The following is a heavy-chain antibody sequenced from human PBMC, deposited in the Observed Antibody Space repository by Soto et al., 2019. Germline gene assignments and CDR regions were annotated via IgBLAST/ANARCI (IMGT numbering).Heavy chain of an antibody. J-gene: IGHJ5*02. V-gene: IGHV4-34*01. CDR1: GGSFSGYY. CDR3: ARAPRPTMVRGVHPTTWFDP. D-gene: IGHD3-10*01. CDR2: INHSGST. Sequence: QVQLQQWGAGLLKPSETLSLTCAVYGGSFSGYYWSWIRQPPGKGLEWIGEINHSGSTNYNPSLKSRVTISVDTSKNQFSLKLSSVTAADTAVYYCARAPRPTMVRGVHPTTWFDPWGQGTLVTVSS.